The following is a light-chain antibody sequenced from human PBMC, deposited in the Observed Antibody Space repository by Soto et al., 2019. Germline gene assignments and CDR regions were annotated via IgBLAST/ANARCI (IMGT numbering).Light chain of an antibody. V-gene: IGKV3-15*01. Sequence: EIVMTQSPATLSVSPGERVTLSCRASQSVSSNLAWYQQKPGQAPRLLIYGASTRATGIPARFSGSGSGTEFTLTISSLQSEDFAVYYCQQYINWPTFGPGTKVDIK. CDR1: QSVSSN. CDR2: GAS. CDR3: QQYINWPT. J-gene: IGKJ3*01.